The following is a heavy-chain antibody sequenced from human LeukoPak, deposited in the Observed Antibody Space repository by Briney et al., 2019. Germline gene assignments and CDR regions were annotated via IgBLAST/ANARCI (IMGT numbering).Heavy chain of an antibody. V-gene: IGHV4-39*01. CDR3: AKQGDEWPHYTFPY. J-gene: IGHJ4*02. CDR2: IHYSGTT. D-gene: IGHD3-16*01. CDR1: GGSISSSSYY. Sequence: SETLSLTCTASGGSISSSSYYWGWIRQPPGKGLEWIGAIHYSGTTYYSPSLKSRVTISVDTSNNQFSLKMTSVTAPDTAVYYCAKQGDEWPHYTFPYWGQGTLVTVSS.